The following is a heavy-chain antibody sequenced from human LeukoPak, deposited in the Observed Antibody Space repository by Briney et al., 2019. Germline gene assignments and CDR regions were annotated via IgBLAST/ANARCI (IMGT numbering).Heavy chain of an antibody. V-gene: IGHV1-8*03. CDR2: MNPNSGNT. CDR1: GYTLTSYD. Sequence: ASVKVSCKASGYTLTSYDINWVRQATGQGLEWMGWMNPNSGNTGYAQKFQGRVTITRNTSISTAYMELSSLRSEDTAVYYCARVSLYYYYMDVWGKGTTVTVSS. CDR3: ARVSLYYYYMDV. J-gene: IGHJ6*03.